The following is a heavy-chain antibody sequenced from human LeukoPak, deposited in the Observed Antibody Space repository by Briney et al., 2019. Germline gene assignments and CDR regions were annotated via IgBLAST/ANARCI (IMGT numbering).Heavy chain of an antibody. J-gene: IGHJ4*02. D-gene: IGHD6-13*01. CDR2: ISYDGSNK. Sequence: GRSLRLSCAASGFTFSSYGMHWVRQAPGKGLEWVAVISYDGSNKYYADSVKGRFTISRDNSKNTRYLQMNSLRAEDTAVYYCAKDQTGYSSSWYDYWGQGTLVTVSS. CDR1: GFTFSSYG. CDR3: AKDQTGYSSSWYDY. V-gene: IGHV3-30*18.